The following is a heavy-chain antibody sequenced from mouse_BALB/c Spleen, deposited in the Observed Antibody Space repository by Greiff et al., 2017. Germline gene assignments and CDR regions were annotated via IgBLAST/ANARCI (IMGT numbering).Heavy chain of an antibody. J-gene: IGHJ4*01. D-gene: IGHD2-4*01. CDR2: ISNGGGST. CDR1: GFTFSSYT. CDR3: ARDDLDY. Sequence: DVKLVESGGGLVQPGGSLKLSCAASGFTFSSYTMSWVRQTPEKRLEWVAYISNGGGSTYYPDTVKGRFTISRDNAKNTLYLQMSSLKSEDTAMYYCARDDLDYWGQGTSVTVSA. V-gene: IGHV5-12-2*01.